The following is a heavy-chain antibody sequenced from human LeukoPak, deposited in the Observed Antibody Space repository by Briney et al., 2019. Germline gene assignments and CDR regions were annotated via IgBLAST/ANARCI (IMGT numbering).Heavy chain of an antibody. CDR2: IYQDGSVE. D-gene: IGHD3-10*01. V-gene: IGHV3-7*01. CDR3: ARDMRPDHDSGSHSQFDH. Sequence: GGSLRLSCAASGFRLSGYWMSWVRQAPGKRPEWVASIYQDGSVELYVDSVKGRFTISRDNAKNALYLQLNSLRAEDTAVYYCARDMRPDHDSGSHSQFDHWGQGTLVTVSS. J-gene: IGHJ4*02. CDR1: GFRLSGYW.